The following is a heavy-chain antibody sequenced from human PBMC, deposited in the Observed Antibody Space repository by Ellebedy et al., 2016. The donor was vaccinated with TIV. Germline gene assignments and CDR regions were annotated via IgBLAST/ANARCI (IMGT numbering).Heavy chain of an antibody. CDR3: AREFRYDFWRGSLDH. J-gene: IGHJ4*02. D-gene: IGHD3-3*01. CDR1: LGSISSHY. V-gene: IGHV4-59*11. Sequence: SETLSLXXTVSLGSISSHYWTWIRQPPGKGLEWIGNIYYTGSTSYSPSLTGRVTISIDTPKNQFSLKVTSVTAADTAVYYCAREFRYDFWRGSLDHWGQGTTVTVSS. CDR2: IYYTGST.